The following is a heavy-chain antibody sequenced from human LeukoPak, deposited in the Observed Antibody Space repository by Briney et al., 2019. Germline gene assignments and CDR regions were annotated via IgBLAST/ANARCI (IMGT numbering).Heavy chain of an antibody. D-gene: IGHD5-18*01. CDR1: GFTFSSYS. J-gene: IGHJ4*02. CDR3: ARESGYSYDQAFDY. V-gene: IGHV3-21*01. Sequence: GGSLRLSCAASGFTFSSYSMNWVRQAPGKGLEWVSTISSSSSYIYYADSVKGRFTISRDNAKNSLYLQMNSLRAEDTAVYYCARESGYSYDQAFDYWGQGTLVTVSS. CDR2: ISSSSSYI.